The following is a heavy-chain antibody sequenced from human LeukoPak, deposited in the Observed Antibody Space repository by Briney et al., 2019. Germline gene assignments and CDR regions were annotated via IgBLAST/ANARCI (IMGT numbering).Heavy chain of an antibody. V-gene: IGHV3-23*01. J-gene: IGHJ4*02. CDR3: ARGSLGYCSSGSCESFDY. Sequence: GGSLRLSCAASGFTFDDYAMHWVRQAPGKGLEWVSAISGSGGSTYYPDSVKGRFTISRDNSKNTLFLQMNSLRVEDTAVYYCARGSLGYCSSGSCESFDYWGQGTLVTVSS. D-gene: IGHD2-15*01. CDR2: ISGSGGST. CDR1: GFTFDDYA.